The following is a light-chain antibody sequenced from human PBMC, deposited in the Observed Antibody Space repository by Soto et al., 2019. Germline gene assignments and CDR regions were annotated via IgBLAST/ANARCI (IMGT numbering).Light chain of an antibody. CDR2: KAS. CDR1: QSVNKY. V-gene: IGKV1-5*03. J-gene: IGKJ1*01. CDR3: QQYDSSST. Sequence: DIQITQSPSTLSASVGDRVTITCRASQSVNKYLAWYQQKPGKAPKLLIYKASSLESGVPSRFSGSGSGTEFTLTISSLQPDDFATYYCQQYDSSSTFGQGTKVDIK.